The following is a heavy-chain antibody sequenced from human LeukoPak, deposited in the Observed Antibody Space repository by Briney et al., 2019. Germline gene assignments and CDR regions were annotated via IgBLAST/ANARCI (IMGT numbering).Heavy chain of an antibody. D-gene: IGHD5-24*01. Sequence: GGSLRLSCTASGFTFGDYGMSWVRQAPGKGLEWVANIKQDGSEKYYVDSVKGRFTISRDNAKNSLYLQMNSLRAEDTAVYYCARARVRWKIATGFDYWGQGTLVTVSS. CDR3: ARARVRWKIATGFDY. CDR2: IKQDGSEK. J-gene: IGHJ4*02. V-gene: IGHV3-7*01. CDR1: GFTFGDYG.